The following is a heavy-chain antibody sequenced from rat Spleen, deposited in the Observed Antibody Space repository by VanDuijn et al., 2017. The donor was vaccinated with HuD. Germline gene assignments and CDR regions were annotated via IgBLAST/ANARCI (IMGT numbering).Heavy chain of an antibody. CDR1: GFTFTDYY. Sequence: EVQLVESGGGLVQPGGSMKLSCAASGFTFTDYYMAWVRQAPRKGLEWVSAIHYEGTGTYYGDSVKGRITITRDNAKSTLYLQMNSLRSEDTATDYCSKQRGPSWFDYGGQGTLVTVSS. D-gene: IGHD3-1*01. J-gene: IGHJ3*01. CDR2: IHYEGTGT. CDR3: SKQRGPSWFDY. V-gene: IGHV5-22*01.